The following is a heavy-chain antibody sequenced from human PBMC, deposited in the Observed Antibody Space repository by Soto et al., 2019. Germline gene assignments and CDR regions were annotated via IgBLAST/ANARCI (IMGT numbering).Heavy chain of an antibody. V-gene: IGHV3-48*02. D-gene: IGHD2-2*01. CDR3: ARAEIWYQRLGSYGMGV. J-gene: IGHJ6*02. CDR1: GFTFSSYS. Sequence: EVQLVESGGGLVQPGGSLRLSCAASGFTFSSYSMNWVRQAPGKGLEWVSYISSSSSTIYYADSVKGRFTISRDNAKNSLELQMNSLGDEDTAVDYCARAEIWYQRLGSYGMGVWGQGTTVTVSS. CDR2: ISSSSSTI.